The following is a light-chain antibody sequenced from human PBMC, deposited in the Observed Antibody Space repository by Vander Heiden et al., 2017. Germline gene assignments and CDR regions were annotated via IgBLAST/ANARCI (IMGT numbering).Light chain of an antibody. V-gene: IGLV6-57*01. CDR2: ESN. CDR3: QSYDSSNVVV. Sequence: NFMLTQPHSVSESPGKTVTVSYTRSSGTIAGNYVRWYQQRPGSSPTNLIYESNQRPSGVPDRFSGSIDTSSNSASLTISGLKTEDEADYYCQSYDSSNVVVFGGGTKVTVL. CDR1: SGTIAGNY. J-gene: IGLJ2*01.